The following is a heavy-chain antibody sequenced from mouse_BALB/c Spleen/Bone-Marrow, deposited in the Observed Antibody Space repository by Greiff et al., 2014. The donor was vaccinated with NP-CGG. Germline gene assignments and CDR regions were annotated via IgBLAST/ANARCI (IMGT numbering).Heavy chain of an antibody. CDR2: ILPGSGTT. D-gene: IGHD2-4*01. V-gene: IGHV1-9*01. J-gene: IGHJ2*01. Sequence: VQLQQSGAELMKPGASVKISCKATGYTFSNYWIEWVKQRPGHGLEWIGEILPGSGTTNYNEKFDDKAAFTADTSSNTACMQLSSLTSEDSAVYYCARGLPLDFWGQGTTLTVSS. CDR1: GYTFSNYW. CDR3: ARGLPLDF.